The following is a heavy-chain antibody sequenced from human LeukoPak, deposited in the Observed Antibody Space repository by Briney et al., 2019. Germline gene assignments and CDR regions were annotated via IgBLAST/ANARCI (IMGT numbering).Heavy chain of an antibody. V-gene: IGHV3-23*01. CDR3: ARATDGSSWYGNYYYYYMDV. D-gene: IGHD6-13*01. CDR2: ISGSGGST. CDR1: GFTFSSYA. J-gene: IGHJ6*03. Sequence: GGSLRLSCAASGFTFSSYAMSWVRQAPGKGLEWVSAISGSGGSTYYADSVKGRFTISRDNSKNTLYLQMNSLRAEDTAVYYCARATDGSSWYGNYYYYYMDVWGKGTTVTISS.